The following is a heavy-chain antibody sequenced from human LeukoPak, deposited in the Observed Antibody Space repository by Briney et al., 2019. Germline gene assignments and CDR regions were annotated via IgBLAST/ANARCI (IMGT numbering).Heavy chain of an antibody. CDR1: GYSFTTHW. J-gene: IGHJ5*02. Sequence: GESLKISCKGPGYSFTTHWIGWVRPMPGKGLEWMGIIYPDDSNTRYSPSFQGQVTLSADKSINTAYLQWSSLRASDTAMYYCARLEEDLTLGVAGYWFVPWGQGTLVTVS. CDR3: ARLEEDLTLGVAGYWFVP. V-gene: IGHV5-51*01. D-gene: IGHD3-16*01. CDR2: IYPDDSNT.